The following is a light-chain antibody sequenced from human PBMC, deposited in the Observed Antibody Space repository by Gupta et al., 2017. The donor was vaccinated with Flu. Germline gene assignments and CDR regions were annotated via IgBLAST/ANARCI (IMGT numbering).Light chain of an antibody. V-gene: IGLV1-51*02. Sequence: QSVLTPPPSVSAAAGQRVTISCSGITSNIAANYVSWYHQFPGRAPRLLILENYRRLSGIPDRFSAFKSGTAATLDISELQTGDEADYYCGTWDNSLNFARVFGGGTTLTVL. CDR3: GTWDNSLNFARV. CDR2: ENY. J-gene: IGLJ3*02. CDR1: TSNIAANY.